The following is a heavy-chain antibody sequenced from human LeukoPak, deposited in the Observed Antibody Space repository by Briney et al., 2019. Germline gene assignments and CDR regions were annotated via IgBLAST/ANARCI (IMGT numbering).Heavy chain of an antibody. CDR2: IYPGDSDT. Sequence: GESLKISCKGSEYNFASYWIAWVRQMPGKGLEWMGIIYPGDSDTRYSPSFQGQVTISADKSISTAYLQWSSLKASDTAMYYCARHNPRNQLGAFDIWGQGTMVTVSS. CDR3: ARHNPRNQLGAFDI. J-gene: IGHJ3*02. D-gene: IGHD1-14*01. CDR1: EYNFASYW. V-gene: IGHV5-51*01.